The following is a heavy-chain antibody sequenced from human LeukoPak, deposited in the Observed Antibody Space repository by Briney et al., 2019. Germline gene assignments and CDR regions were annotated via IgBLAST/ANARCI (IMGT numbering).Heavy chain of an antibody. Sequence: GGSLRLSCAASGFTFSSYGMHWVRQAPGKGPEWVAVISYDGSNKYYADSVKGRFTISRDNSENTLYLQMNSLRAEDTAVYYCAKDRSYYGSGSYFFYWGQGTLVTVSS. D-gene: IGHD3-10*01. CDR2: ISYDGSNK. CDR1: GFTFSSYG. J-gene: IGHJ4*02. CDR3: AKDRSYYGSGSYFFY. V-gene: IGHV3-30*18.